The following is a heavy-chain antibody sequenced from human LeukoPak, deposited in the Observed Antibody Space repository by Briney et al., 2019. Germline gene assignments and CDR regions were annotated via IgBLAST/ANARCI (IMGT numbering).Heavy chain of an antibody. Sequence: GGSLRLSCAASRFTFSSYSMNWVRQAPGKGLEWVSAISSSSSYIYYADSLKGRFTISRDNAKNSLYLQMNSLRAEDTAVYYCARDACGGDCYSGDAFDIWGHGTMVTVSS. CDR1: RFTFSSYS. V-gene: IGHV3-21*01. CDR2: ISSSSSYI. J-gene: IGHJ3*02. CDR3: ARDACGGDCYSGDAFDI. D-gene: IGHD2-21*02.